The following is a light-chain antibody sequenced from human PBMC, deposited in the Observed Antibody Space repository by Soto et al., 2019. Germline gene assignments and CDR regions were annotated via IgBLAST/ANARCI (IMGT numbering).Light chain of an antibody. CDR2: EVS. J-gene: IGLJ1*01. V-gene: IGLV2-14*01. Sequence: QSVLTQPVSVSGSPGQSITISCTGTSSDVGGYNYVSWYQQHPGKAPKLVIYEVSNRPSGVSNRFSGSKSGNTASLTISGLQAEDEADYYCSSYTSSSTRVFGTGIKVTVL. CDR1: SSDVGGYNY. CDR3: SSYTSSSTRV.